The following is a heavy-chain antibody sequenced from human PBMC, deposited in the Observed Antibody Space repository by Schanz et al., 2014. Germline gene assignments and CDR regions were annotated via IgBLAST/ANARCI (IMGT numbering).Heavy chain of an antibody. V-gene: IGHV3-23*04. CDR2: ISHSGGSK. Sequence: VQLVESGGGVVQPGRSLRLSCAASGFTFSSYAMHWVRQAPGKGLEWVSSISHSGGSKYYADSVKGRFTISRDNSKNTLYLQMNSLRAEDTAVYYCAREQIMAAAGLVDYWGHGTLXTVSS. J-gene: IGHJ4*01. CDR1: GFTFSSYA. CDR3: AREQIMAAAGLVDY. D-gene: IGHD6-13*01.